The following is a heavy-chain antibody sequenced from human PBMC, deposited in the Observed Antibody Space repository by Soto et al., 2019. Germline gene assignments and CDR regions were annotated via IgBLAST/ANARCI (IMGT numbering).Heavy chain of an antibody. CDR3: ARSIADRTPDGFDY. Sequence: SETLSLTCTVSGGSISSSNWWIWVRQPPGKGLEWIREIYHSGSTNYNPSLKSRVTISVDKSKNQFSLRLSSVTAADTAVYYCARSIADRTPDGFDYWGQGTLVTVSS. V-gene: IGHV4-4*02. CDR1: GGSISSSNW. J-gene: IGHJ4*02. CDR2: IYHSGST. D-gene: IGHD6-6*01.